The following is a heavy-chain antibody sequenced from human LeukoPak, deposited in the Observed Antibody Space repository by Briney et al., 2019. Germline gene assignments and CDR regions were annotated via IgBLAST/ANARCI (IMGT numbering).Heavy chain of an antibody. CDR2: ISYDGSNK. J-gene: IGHJ3*02. V-gene: IGHV3-30-3*01. Sequence: SGGSLRLSCAASGFTFNNYAIHWVRQAPDKGLEWVAVISYDGSNKFYADSVMGRFTISRDNSKNTLYLQMNSLRAEDTAVYFCARDPQYHAFDIWGQGTMVTVSS. CDR3: ARDPQYHAFDI. CDR1: GFTFNNYA. D-gene: IGHD4-11*01.